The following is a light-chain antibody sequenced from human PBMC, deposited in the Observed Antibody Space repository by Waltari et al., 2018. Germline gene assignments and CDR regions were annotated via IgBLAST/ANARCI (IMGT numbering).Light chain of an antibody. V-gene: IGKV3-20*01. J-gene: IGKJ1*01. CDR2: GAS. Sequence: EIVLTQSPGTLSLSPGERATLSRRASQSISRALAWYQQNPGQAPRLRIYGASNRATGIPDRFSGSGSGTDFSLIISRLEPEDFAVYYCQHYVSLPVTFGQGTKVEIK. CDR3: QHYVSLPVT. CDR1: QSISRA.